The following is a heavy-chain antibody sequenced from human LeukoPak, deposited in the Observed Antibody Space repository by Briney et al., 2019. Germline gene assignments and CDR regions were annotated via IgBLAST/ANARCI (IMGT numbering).Heavy chain of an antibody. D-gene: IGHD3-16*02. CDR2: ISYDGSNK. CDR1: GFTFSSYA. J-gene: IGHJ4*02. Sequence: GGSLRLSCAASGFTFSSYAMHWVRQAPGKGLEWVAVISYDGSNKYYADSVKGRFTISRDNSKNTLYLQMNSLRAEDTAVYYCARGSYVWGSYRFDYWGQGTLVTVSS. V-gene: IGHV3-30*04. CDR3: ARGSYVWGSYRFDY.